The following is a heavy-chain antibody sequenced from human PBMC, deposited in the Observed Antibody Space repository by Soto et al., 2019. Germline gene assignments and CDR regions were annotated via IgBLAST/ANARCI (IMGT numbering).Heavy chain of an antibody. J-gene: IGHJ3*02. V-gene: IGHV3-53*01. CDR1: GFTVISNY. CDR2: IYSGGST. D-gene: IGHD2-15*01. CDR3: ARAAGGGAFDI. Sequence: GGSLRLSCAASGFTVISNYMSWVRQAPGKGLEWVSVIYSGGSTYYADSVKGRFTISRDNSKNTLYLQMNSLRAEDTAVYYCARAAGGGAFDIWGQGTMVTVSS.